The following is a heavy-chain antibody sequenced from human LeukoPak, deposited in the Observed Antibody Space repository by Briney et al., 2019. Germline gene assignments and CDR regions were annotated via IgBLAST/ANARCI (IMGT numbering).Heavy chain of an antibody. Sequence: PSETLSLTCSVSGDSISNNYWSWMRQPPGKGLEWIGYIYFIGSTNYNPSLKSRVTMSVDTSKNQFSLTLSSVTVADTAVYYCARLLAGCPGGRCRAHFDYWGQGILVTVSS. CDR2: IYFIGST. V-gene: IGHV4-59*01. D-gene: IGHD2-8*02. CDR1: GDSISNNY. CDR3: ARLLAGCPGGRCRAHFDY. J-gene: IGHJ4*02.